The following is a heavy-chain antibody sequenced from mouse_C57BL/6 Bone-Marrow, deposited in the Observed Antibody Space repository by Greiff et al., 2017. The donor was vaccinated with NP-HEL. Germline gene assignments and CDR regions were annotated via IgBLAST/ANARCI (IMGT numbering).Heavy chain of an antibody. V-gene: IGHV1-85*01. CDR1: GYTFTSYD. CDR3: RTGDRLWFYYFDY. CDR2: IYPRDGST. Sequence: QVQLQQSGPELVKPGASVKLSCKASGYTFTSYDINWVKQRPGQGLEWIGWIYPRDGSTKYNEKFKGKATLTVDTSSSTAYLELHSLTSEDSAVYFCRTGDRLWFYYFDYWGQGTTLTVSS. J-gene: IGHJ2*01. D-gene: IGHD2-2*01.